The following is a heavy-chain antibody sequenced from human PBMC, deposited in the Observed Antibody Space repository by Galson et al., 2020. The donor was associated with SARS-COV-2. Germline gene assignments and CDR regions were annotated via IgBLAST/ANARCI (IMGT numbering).Heavy chain of an antibody. V-gene: IGHV3-33*01. CDR2: IWYDGSNK. CDR1: GFSFSTYG. Sequence: GGSLRLTCAASGFSFSTYGMHWVRQAPGKGLEWVALIWYDGSNKYYAAPVKGRFTISRDNSRNTVSLEMNSLRAEDTALYYCVRGEEYSSSSIFYYYYYYALDVWGHGTTVTVSS. J-gene: IGHJ6*02. CDR3: VRGEEYSSSSIFYYYYYYALDV. D-gene: IGHD6-6*01.